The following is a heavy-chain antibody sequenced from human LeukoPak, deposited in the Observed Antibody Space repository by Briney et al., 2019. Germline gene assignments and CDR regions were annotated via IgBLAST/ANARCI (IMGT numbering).Heavy chain of an antibody. D-gene: IGHD5-24*01. CDR3: ARPGGDGYNMYYFDY. V-gene: IGHV4-39*01. Sequence: SETLSLTCTVSGGSISSSSYYWGWIRQPPGTGLEWIGSIYYSGSTYYNPSLKSRVTISVDTSKNQFSLKLSSVTAADTAVYYCARPGGDGYNMYYFDYWGQGTLVTVSS. CDR1: GGSISSSSYY. CDR2: IYYSGST. J-gene: IGHJ4*02.